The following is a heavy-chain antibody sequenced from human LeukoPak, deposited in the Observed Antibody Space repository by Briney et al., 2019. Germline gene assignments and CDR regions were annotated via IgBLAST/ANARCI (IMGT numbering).Heavy chain of an antibody. J-gene: IGHJ4*02. CDR2: INHDGTNT. V-gene: IGHV3-33*06. Sequence: VRSLRLSCTASGLTFSSSGMHWVRQAPGKGLDWVSLINHDGTNTFYADSVKGRFTISRDNSQNTLYLQMNSLRGEDTAVYYCTNFDYWGQGTLITVSS. CDR1: GLTFSSSG. CDR3: TNFDY.